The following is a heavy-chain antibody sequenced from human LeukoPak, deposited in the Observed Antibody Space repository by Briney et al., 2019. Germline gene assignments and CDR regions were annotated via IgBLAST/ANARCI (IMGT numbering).Heavy chain of an antibody. D-gene: IGHD3-22*01. J-gene: IGHJ4*02. Sequence: SETLSLTCAVYGGSFSGYYWRWIRQPPGQELEWIGEINHSGSTNYNPSLKSRVTISVDTSKNQFSLKLSSVTAADTAVYYCARAGGSGYYFTFDYWGQGTLVTVSS. CDR1: GGSFSGYY. CDR3: ARAGGSGYYFTFDY. V-gene: IGHV4-34*01. CDR2: INHSGST.